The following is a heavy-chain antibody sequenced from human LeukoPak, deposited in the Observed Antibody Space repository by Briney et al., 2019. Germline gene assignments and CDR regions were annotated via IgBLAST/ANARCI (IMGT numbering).Heavy chain of an antibody. CDR3: ARPNDYGGTPSAFDI. CDR2: IYPGDSDT. J-gene: IGHJ3*02. D-gene: IGHD4-23*01. V-gene: IGHV5-51*01. CDR1: GYRFTSYW. Sequence: GAPLQISCKGSGYRFTSYWIGWVRQMPGKGLEWVGIIYPGDSDTRYSPSFQGQVTISADKSISTAYLQWSSLKASDTAMYYCARPNDYGGTPSAFDIWGQGTMVTVSS.